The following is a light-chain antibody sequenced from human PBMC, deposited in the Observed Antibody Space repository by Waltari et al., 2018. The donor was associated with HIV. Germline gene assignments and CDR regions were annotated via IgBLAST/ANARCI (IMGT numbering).Light chain of an antibody. J-gene: IGLJ2*01. CDR3: NSRDSSGNPHVV. CDR2: AKN. CDR1: SLRSYY. Sequence: SSELTQDPAVSVALGQTVRITCQGDSLRSYYASWYQQKPGQAPVLVIYAKNNRPSVIPDRFSGSSSGNTASLTITGAQAEDEADYYCNSRDSSGNPHVVFGGGTKLTVL. V-gene: IGLV3-19*01.